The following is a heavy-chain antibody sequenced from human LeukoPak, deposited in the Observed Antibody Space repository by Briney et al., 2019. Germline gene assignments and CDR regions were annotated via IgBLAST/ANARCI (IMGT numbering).Heavy chain of an antibody. CDR3: ARVRGGRSWYYYGMDV. CDR2: ISDDGSTK. Sequence: GGSLRLSCLTSGFTFSNHAMHWVRQGPGKGLEWVAVISDDGSTKFYADSVKGRFTISRDNSKDTLFLQINSLRPEDTAVYYCARVRGGRSWYYYGMDVWGRGTTVTVSS. CDR1: GFTFSNHA. J-gene: IGHJ6*02. V-gene: IGHV3-30*04. D-gene: IGHD3-16*01.